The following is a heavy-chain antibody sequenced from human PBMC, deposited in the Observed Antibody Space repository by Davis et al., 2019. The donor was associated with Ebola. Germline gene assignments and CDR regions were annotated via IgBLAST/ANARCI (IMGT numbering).Heavy chain of an antibody. CDR3: ARDYYDSSGYLWYFDL. CDR2: IYHGGNT. CDR1: GGSISSRNW. V-gene: IGHV4-4*02. Sequence: MPSETLSLTCSISGGSISSRNWWSWVRQPPGKGLEWIGEIYHGGNTNYNPSLKSRVTISVDKSKNQFSLKLSSVTAADTAVYYCARDYYDSSGYLWYFDLWGRGTLVTVSS. J-gene: IGHJ2*01. D-gene: IGHD3-22*01.